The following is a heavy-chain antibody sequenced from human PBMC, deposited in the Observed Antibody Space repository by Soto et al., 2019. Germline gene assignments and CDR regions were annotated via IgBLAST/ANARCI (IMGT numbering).Heavy chain of an antibody. D-gene: IGHD1-26*01. CDR2: IFHSGST. Sequence: QVQLQESGPGLVKPSGTLSLTCAVFGGSISNSNWWTWVRQPPGKGLDWIGEIFHSGSTNYNSSLMGRVTISVDKDNNHFSRKLSSVTAADTAVYYCAHRPIVGAAIWGQGTLVTVSS. CDR3: AHRPIVGAAI. CDR1: GGSISNSNW. J-gene: IGHJ4*02. V-gene: IGHV4-4*02.